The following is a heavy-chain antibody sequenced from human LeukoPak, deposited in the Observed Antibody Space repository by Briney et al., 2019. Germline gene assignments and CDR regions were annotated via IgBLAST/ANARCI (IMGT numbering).Heavy chain of an antibody. CDR2: IYYSGRT. V-gene: IGHV4-59*08. J-gene: IGHJ4*02. D-gene: IGHD3-16*01. Sequence: TSETLSLTCTVAGGSISSYYWSWIRQPPGKGMEWNGYIYYSGRTNYTPSLKSRVTISVDTSKNQFSLKLSSVTAADTAVYYRARQWGYFDYWGQGTLVTVSS. CDR3: ARQWGYFDY. CDR1: GGSISSYY.